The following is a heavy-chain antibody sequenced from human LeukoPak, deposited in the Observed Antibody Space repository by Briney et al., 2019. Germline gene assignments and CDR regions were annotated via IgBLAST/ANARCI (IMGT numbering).Heavy chain of an antibody. Sequence: ASVKVSCKASGYTFTSYYMHWVRQAPGQGLEWMGIINPSGGSTSYAQKFQGRVTMTRDTSTSTVYMELSSLRSEDTAVYYCAREVGGNRVSRAFDIWGQGTMVTVSS. CDR3: AREVGGNRVSRAFDI. J-gene: IGHJ3*02. D-gene: IGHD2-2*01. V-gene: IGHV1-46*01. CDR2: INPSGGST. CDR1: GYTFTSYY.